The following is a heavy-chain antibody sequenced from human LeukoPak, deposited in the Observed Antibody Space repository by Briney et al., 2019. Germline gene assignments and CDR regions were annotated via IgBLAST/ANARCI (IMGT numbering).Heavy chain of an antibody. V-gene: IGHV4-4*07. D-gene: IGHD2-15*01. Sequence: XIRQPAXXXLELIGRIYTSGSTNYNPSLKSRVTMSVDTSKNQFSLKLSSVTAADTAVYYCASTPGGYFDYWGQGTLVTVSS. J-gene: IGHJ4*02. CDR3: ASTPGGYFDY. CDR2: IYTSGST.